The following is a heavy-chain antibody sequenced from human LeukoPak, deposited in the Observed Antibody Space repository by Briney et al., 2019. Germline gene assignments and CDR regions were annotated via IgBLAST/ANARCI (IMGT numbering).Heavy chain of an antibody. CDR1: GITFSSYA. Sequence: GGSLRLSCAASGITFSSYAMSWVRQAPGKGLEWVSTITGNGGNTYFPDSVKGRFTISRDNSKNTLYLQMNSLRAEDTAIYYCARGYRNFDYWGQGTLVTVSS. D-gene: IGHD3-16*02. CDR2: ITGNGGNT. V-gene: IGHV3-23*01. CDR3: ARGYRNFDY. J-gene: IGHJ4*02.